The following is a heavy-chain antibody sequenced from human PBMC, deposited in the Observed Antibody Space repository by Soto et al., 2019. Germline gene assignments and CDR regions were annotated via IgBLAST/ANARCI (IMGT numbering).Heavy chain of an antibody. V-gene: IGHV4-30-2*01. Sequence: QLQLQESGSGLVKPSQTLSLTCAVSGGSISSGGYSWSWIRQPPGNCLEWIGYIYHSGSTYYNPSLQGRVTISVDRSKNQFSLTLSAVTAADTAVYYCAAGGGLPRYYWGQGTLVTVS. CDR3: AAGGGLPRYY. CDR2: IYHSGST. J-gene: IGHJ4*02. CDR1: GGSISSGGYS. D-gene: IGHD5-12*01.